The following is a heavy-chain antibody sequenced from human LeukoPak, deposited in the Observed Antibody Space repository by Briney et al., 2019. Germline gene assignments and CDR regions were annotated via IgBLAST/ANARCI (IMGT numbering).Heavy chain of an antibody. CDR1: GYTFTGYY. CDR2: INPNSGGT. D-gene: IGHD4-17*01. Sequence: ASVKVSCKASGYTFTGYYMHWVRQAPGQGLEWMGWINPNSGGTNYAQKFQGRVTMTRDTSISTAYMELSRLRSDDTAVYYCARDPDYGVAFDYWGQGTLVTVFS. CDR3: ARDPDYGVAFDY. V-gene: IGHV1-2*02. J-gene: IGHJ4*02.